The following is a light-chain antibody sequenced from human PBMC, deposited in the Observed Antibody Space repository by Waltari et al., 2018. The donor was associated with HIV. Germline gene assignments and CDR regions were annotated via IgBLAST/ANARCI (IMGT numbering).Light chain of an antibody. CDR1: NSNIGSTYD. J-gene: IGLJ3*02. CDR3: QSYDSRLSAWV. Sequence: QSVLTQPPSVSGAPGQRVTISCTGSNSNIGSTYDVHWYQLLPGTAPKLLIYANNNRPSGVPDRFPGSKSGASASLAITGLQAEDEADYSCQSYDSRLSAWVFGGGTKVTVL. CDR2: ANN. V-gene: IGLV1-40*01.